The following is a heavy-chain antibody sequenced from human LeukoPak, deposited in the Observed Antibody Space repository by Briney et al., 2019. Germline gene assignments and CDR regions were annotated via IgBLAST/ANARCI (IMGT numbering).Heavy chain of an antibody. CDR2: VSGRDDST. CDR1: GFTFSNYA. J-gene: IGHJ4*02. Sequence: PGASLRLSCAASGFTFSNYAMSWVRQAPGKGLEWVSAVSGRDDSTYYADSVKGRFTISRDNSKYTLYLQMNSLRAEDTAVYYCAKWGDYDILTGYYDSDYWGQGTLVTVSS. D-gene: IGHD3-9*01. CDR3: AKWGDYDILTGYYDSDY. V-gene: IGHV3-23*01.